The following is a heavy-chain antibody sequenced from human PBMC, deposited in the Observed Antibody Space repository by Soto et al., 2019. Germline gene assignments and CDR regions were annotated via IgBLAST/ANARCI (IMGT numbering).Heavy chain of an antibody. D-gene: IGHD5-12*01. Sequence: QVQLVQSGAEVKKPGSSVKVSCKASGGTFSTSTFTWVRQAPVQGLEWMGRTIPLLNVADYAQDFQGRLTITADKSTSTTYMELTSLTSKDTAVYYCARDSPIGSTFSGYDAIDSWGQGTLVTVSS. CDR2: TIPLLNVA. CDR3: ARDSPIGSTFSGYDAIDS. J-gene: IGHJ4*02. CDR1: GGTFSTST. V-gene: IGHV1-69*08.